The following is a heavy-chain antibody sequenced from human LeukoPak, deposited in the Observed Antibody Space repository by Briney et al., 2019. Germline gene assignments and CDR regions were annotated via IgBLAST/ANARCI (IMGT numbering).Heavy chain of an antibody. J-gene: IGHJ1*01. CDR1: GFTFSSYW. CDR2: IKQDGSEK. Sequence: TGGSLRLSCAASGFTFSSYWMSWVRQAPGKGLEWVANIKQDGSEKSYVDSVKGRFTISRDNAKNSLYLQMISLRVEDTAVYYCAKAPTPVVAATLFHHWGQGTLVTVS. D-gene: IGHD2-15*01. CDR3: AKAPTPVVAATLFHH. V-gene: IGHV3-7*03.